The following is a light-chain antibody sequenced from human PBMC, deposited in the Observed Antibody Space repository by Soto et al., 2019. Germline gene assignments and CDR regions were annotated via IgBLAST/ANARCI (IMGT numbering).Light chain of an antibody. J-gene: IGKJ1*01. V-gene: IGKV3-20*01. CDR1: QSVTNNY. Sequence: VVLTQSPGTLSLSPGERATLSCRASQSVTNNYLAWYQQRPGLAPRLLIYGASTRTAGIPDRFTGSGSGTDFTLTISRLEPEDFAVYYCQQYGTSRTFGQGTKVDIK. CDR2: GAS. CDR3: QQYGTSRT.